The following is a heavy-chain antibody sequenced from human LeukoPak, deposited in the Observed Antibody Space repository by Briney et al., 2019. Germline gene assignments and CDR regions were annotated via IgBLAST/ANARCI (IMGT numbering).Heavy chain of an antibody. J-gene: IGHJ3*02. D-gene: IGHD3-10*01. Sequence: PGGSLRLSCAASGFTFSSYGMHWVRQAPGKGLEWVAVISYDGSNKYYADSVKGRFTISRDNAKNTLYLQMNSLRAEDTAVHYCARVRRMVRGVIMGPRDDAFDIWGQGTMVTASS. CDR2: ISYDGSNK. V-gene: IGHV3-30*03. CDR1: GFTFSSYG. CDR3: ARVRRMVRGVIMGPRDDAFDI.